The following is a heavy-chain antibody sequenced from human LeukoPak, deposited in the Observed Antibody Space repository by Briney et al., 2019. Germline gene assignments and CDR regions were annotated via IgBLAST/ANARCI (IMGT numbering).Heavy chain of an antibody. J-gene: IGHJ4*02. CDR2: IKQDGSGK. CDR1: GFSFSGYW. Sequence: GGSLRLSCAASGFSFSGYWMSWVRQAPGKGLEWVANIKQDGSGKYYVDSVEGRFTISRDNAQDSLYLQMSSLRVEDTAVYYCGRDGNPIDYWGQGNLVTVSS. D-gene: IGHD1-14*01. CDR3: GRDGNPIDY. V-gene: IGHV3-7*05.